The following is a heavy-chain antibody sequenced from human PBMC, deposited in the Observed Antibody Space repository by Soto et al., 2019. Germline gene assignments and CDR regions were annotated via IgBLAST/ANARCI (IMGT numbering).Heavy chain of an antibody. D-gene: IGHD4-17*01. CDR2: IKSKTDGGTT. CDR3: TPFSDYGDFLDY. Sequence: GGSLRLSCAASGFTFSNAWMNWVRQAPGKGLEWVGRIKSKTDGGTTDYAAPVKGRFTISRDDSKNTLYLQMNSLKTEDTAVYYCTPFSDYGDFLDYWGQGTLVTVSS. CDR1: GFTFSNAW. J-gene: IGHJ4*02. V-gene: IGHV3-15*07.